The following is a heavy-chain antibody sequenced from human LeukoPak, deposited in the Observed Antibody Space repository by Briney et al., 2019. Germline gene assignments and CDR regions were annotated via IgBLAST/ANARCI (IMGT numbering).Heavy chain of an antibody. CDR2: ISSSGSTI. CDR1: GFTFSSYE. J-gene: IGHJ6*03. Sequence: GGSLRLSCAAPGFTFSSYEMNWVCPAPGKGLEWVSYISSSGSTIYYADSVKGRFTISRDNAKNSLYLQMNSLRAEDTAVYYCAREIDDYDYYYYMDVWGKGTTVTVSS. D-gene: IGHD2-21*01. V-gene: IGHV3-48*03. CDR3: AREIDDYDYYYYMDV.